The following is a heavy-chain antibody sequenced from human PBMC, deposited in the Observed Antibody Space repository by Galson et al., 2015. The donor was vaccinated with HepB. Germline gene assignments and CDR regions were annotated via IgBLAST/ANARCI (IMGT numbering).Heavy chain of an antibody. CDR2: ISYDGSNK. CDR3: AKDHGSGWYVEVVWDY. D-gene: IGHD6-19*01. Sequence: SLRLSCAASGFTFSSYGMHWVRQAPGKGLEWVAVISYDGSNKYYADSVKGRFTISRDNSKNTLYLQMNSLRAEDTAVYYCAKDHGSGWYVEVVWDYWGQGTLVTVSS. V-gene: IGHV3-30*18. CDR1: GFTFSSYG. J-gene: IGHJ4*02.